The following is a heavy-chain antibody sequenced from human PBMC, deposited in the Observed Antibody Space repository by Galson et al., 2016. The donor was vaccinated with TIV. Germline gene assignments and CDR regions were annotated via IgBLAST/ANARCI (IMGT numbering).Heavy chain of an antibody. J-gene: IGHJ2*01. CDR2: IVPIYRSP. D-gene: IGHD6-13*01. V-gene: IGHV1-69*13. CDR3: ARPSDSSWYFVR. Sequence: SVKVSCKASGGSFSHYYINWVRQAPGQGPEWMGGIVPIYRSPKYARRFQGRVTITADESTSTVFVELTSLTSDDTATYYCARPSDSSWYFVRWGRGTQVSVSS. CDR1: GGSFSHYY.